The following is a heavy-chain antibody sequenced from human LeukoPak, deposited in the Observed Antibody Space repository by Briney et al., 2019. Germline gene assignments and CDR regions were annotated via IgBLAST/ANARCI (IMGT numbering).Heavy chain of an antibody. Sequence: SETLSLTCSVSGGSISGYYWSWIRQSPGKGLEWIAYIYYSGSTNYNPSLKSRVTMSVDTSKNQFSLKLSSVTAADTAVYYCAGYITIPPWVNWFDPWGQGTLVTVSS. CDR2: IYYSGST. J-gene: IGHJ5*02. D-gene: IGHD3-3*01. CDR1: GGSISGYY. CDR3: AGYITIPPWVNWFDP. V-gene: IGHV4-59*12.